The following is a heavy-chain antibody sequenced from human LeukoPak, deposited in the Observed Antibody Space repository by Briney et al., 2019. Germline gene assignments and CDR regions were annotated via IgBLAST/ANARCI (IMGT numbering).Heavy chain of an antibody. CDR3: ARQGYDILTGYYGVCDY. D-gene: IGHD3-9*01. V-gene: IGHV4-39*01. J-gene: IGHJ4*02. Sequence: SETLSLTCTVSGGSISSRSYYWGWIRQPPGKGLEWIGSIYHSGSAYYNPSLKSRVTISVDTSKSQFSLKLSSVTAADTAVYYCARQGYDILTGYYGVCDYWGQGTLVTVSS. CDR2: IYHSGSA. CDR1: GGSISSRSYY.